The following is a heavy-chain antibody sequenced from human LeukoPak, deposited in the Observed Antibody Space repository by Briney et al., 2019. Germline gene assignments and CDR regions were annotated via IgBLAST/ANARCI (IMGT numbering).Heavy chain of an antibody. CDR2: ISGSGGST. V-gene: IGHV3-23*01. Sequence: GGSLRLSCTASGFTFSSYAMSWVRQAPGKGLEWVSAISGSGGSTYYADSVKGRFTISRDNSKNTLYLQMNSLRAEDTAVYYCAREAKRYYYYYGMDVWGQGTTVTVSS. CDR1: GFTFSSYA. J-gene: IGHJ6*02. CDR3: AREAKRYYYYYGMDV.